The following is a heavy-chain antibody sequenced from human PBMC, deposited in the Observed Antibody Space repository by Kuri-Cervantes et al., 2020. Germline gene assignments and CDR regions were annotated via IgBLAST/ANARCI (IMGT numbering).Heavy chain of an antibody. D-gene: IGHD6-19*01. Sequence: SETLSLTCTVPGGSIISSLYYWGWIRQPPGKGLEWIGSIYYSGSTYYNPSLKSRVTISVDTSKNQFSLKLSSVTAADTAVYYCARHHWYSSGWYPNWFDPWGQGTLVTVSS. CDR3: ARHHWYSSGWYPNWFDP. CDR2: IYYSGST. J-gene: IGHJ5*02. CDR1: GGSIISSLYY. V-gene: IGHV4-39*01.